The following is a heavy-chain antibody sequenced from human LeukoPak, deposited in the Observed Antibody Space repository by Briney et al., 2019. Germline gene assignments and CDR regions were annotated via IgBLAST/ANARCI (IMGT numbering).Heavy chain of an antibody. CDR3: ARDSPYSSGWPYFDY. Sequence: ASVKVSCKASGYTFTSYGISWVRQAPGQGLEWMGWINPNSGGTNYAQKFQGRVTMTRDTSISTAYMELSRLRSDDTAVYYCARDSPYSSGWPYFDYWGQGTLVTVSS. D-gene: IGHD6-19*01. CDR1: GYTFTSYG. V-gene: IGHV1-2*02. J-gene: IGHJ4*02. CDR2: INPNSGGT.